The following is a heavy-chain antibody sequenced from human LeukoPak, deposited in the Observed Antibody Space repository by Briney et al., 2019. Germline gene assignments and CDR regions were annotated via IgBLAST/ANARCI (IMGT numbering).Heavy chain of an antibody. D-gene: IGHD3-16*02. J-gene: IGHJ4*02. Sequence: GGSLRLSCAASGFTFSSYAMHWVRQAPGKGLEWVSSISGSGGSTYYAGSVKGRFTISRDNSKNTLYLQMNSLRAEDTAVYYCAKAFRGVVVPDFDYWGQGTLVTVSS. CDR2: ISGSGGST. CDR1: GFTFSSYA. CDR3: AKAFRGVVVPDFDY. V-gene: IGHV3-23*01.